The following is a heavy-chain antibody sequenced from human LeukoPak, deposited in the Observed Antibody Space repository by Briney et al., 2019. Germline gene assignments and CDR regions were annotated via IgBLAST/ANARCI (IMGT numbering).Heavy chain of an antibody. CDR3: AREDGSGSYSF. J-gene: IGHJ4*02. CDR2: IIPIFGTA. Sequence: GASVKVSCKASGGTFSSYAISWVRQAPGQGLEWMGGIIPIFGTANYAQKFQGRVTMTTDTSTSTAFMELRSLRYDDTAVYYCAREDGSGSYSFWGQGTRVTVSS. D-gene: IGHD3-10*01. V-gene: IGHV1-69*05. CDR1: GGTFSSYA.